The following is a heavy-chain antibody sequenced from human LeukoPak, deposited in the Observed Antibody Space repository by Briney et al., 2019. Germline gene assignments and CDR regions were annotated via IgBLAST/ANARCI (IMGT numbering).Heavy chain of an antibody. CDR3: ARNDFWSGGGDAFDI. V-gene: IGHV4-34*01. D-gene: IGHD3-3*01. CDR1: GGSFSGYY. J-gene: IGHJ3*02. Sequence: PSGTLSLTCAVYGGSFSGYYWSWIHQPPGKGLEWIGEINHSGSTNYNPSLKSRVTISVDTSKNQFSLKLSSVTAADTAVYYCARNDFWSGGGDAFDIWGQGTMVTVSS. CDR2: INHSGST.